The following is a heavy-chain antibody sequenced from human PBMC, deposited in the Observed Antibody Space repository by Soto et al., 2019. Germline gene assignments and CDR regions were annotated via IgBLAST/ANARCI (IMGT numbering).Heavy chain of an antibody. Sequence: QVPLVQSGAEVKKPGSSVKVSCKASGGTFSSYAISWVRQAPGQGLEWMGGIIPIFGTANYAQKFQGRVTITADESTSTAYMELSSLRSEDTAVYYCARTQDNYDFCSGSHWYYGMDVSGQGSTVTVS. J-gene: IGHJ6*02. D-gene: IGHD3-3*01. CDR2: IIPIFGTA. CDR3: ARTQDNYDFCSGSHWYYGMDV. V-gene: IGHV1-69*01. CDR1: GGTFSSYA.